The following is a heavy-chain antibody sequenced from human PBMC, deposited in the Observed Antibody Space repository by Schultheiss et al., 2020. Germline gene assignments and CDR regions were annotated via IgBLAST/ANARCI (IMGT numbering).Heavy chain of an antibody. J-gene: IGHJ4*02. CDR2: ISSSGSTI. CDR1: GFTFDDYT. D-gene: IGHD3-3*01. Sequence: GGSLRLSCAASGFTFDDYTMHWVRQAPGKGLEWVSYISSSGSTIYYADSVKGRFTISRDNAKNSLYLQMNSLRAEDTAVYYCARGGLYDFWSGKTFDSWGQGTLVTVSS. V-gene: IGHV3-48*04. CDR3: ARGGLYDFWSGKTFDS.